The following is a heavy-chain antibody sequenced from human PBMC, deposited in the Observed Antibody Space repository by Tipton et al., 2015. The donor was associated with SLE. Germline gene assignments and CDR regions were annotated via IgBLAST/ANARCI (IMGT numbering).Heavy chain of an antibody. CDR1: GFTFSSYW. V-gene: IGHV3-74*01. Sequence: GSLRLSCAASGFTFSSYWMHWVRQAPGKGLVWVSRINSDGSSTSYADSVKGRFTISRDNAKNSLYLQMNSLRDEDTAVYYCASPPRIVATAEYWGPGTLVTVSS. D-gene: IGHD5-12*01. CDR3: ASPPRIVATAEY. J-gene: IGHJ4*02. CDR2: INSDGSST.